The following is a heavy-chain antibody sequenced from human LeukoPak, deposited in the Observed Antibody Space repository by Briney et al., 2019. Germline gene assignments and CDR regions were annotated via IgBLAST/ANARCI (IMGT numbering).Heavy chain of an antibody. D-gene: IGHD3-10*01. V-gene: IGHV4-39*01. Sequence: SETLSLTCTVSGVSISSSSYYWGWIRQPPGKGLEWIGSIYYSRSTYYNPSLKSRVTISVDTSKNQFSLKLSSVTAADTAVYYCAGSYGSGSLSPYWGQGTLVTVSS. J-gene: IGHJ4*02. CDR3: AGSYGSGSLSPY. CDR1: GVSISSSSYY. CDR2: IYYSRST.